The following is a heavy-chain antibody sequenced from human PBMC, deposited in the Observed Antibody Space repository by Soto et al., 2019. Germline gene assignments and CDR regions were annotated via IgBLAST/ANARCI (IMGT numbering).Heavy chain of an antibody. J-gene: IGHJ3*02. Sequence: GGSLRLSCAASGFTFSSYGMHWVRQAPGKGLEWVAVISYDGSNKYYADSVKGRFTISRDNSKNTLYLQMNSLRAEDTAVYYCAKVGAPKVLHDALDILGQGTMVTVSS. CDR3: AKVGAPKVLHDALDI. D-gene: IGHD1-1*01. CDR2: ISYDGSNK. V-gene: IGHV3-30*18. CDR1: GFTFSSYG.